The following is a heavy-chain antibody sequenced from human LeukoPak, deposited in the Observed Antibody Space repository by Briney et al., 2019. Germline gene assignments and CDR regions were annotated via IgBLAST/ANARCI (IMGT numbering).Heavy chain of an antibody. CDR2: ISGSGGST. Sequence: GGSLRLSCAASGFTFSSYAMSWVRQAPGKGLEWVSAISGSGGSTYYADSVKGRFTISRDNSKNTLYLQMNSLRAEDTAVYYCTTDLKWELLTPDVYWGQGTLVTVSS. D-gene: IGHD1-26*01. V-gene: IGHV3-23*01. CDR1: GFTFSSYA. CDR3: TTDLKWELLTPDVY. J-gene: IGHJ4*02.